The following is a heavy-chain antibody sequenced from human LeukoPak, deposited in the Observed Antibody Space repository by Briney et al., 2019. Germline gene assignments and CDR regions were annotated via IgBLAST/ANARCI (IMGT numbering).Heavy chain of an antibody. CDR3: AKSQEDDSSGYYYSNFDY. Sequence: PGGSLRLSCAASGFTFSSYDMSWVRQAPGKGLEWVSAVSGGGGSRYYADSVKGRFTISRDSSKNTLYLQMNSLRAEDTAVYYCAKSQEDDSSGYYYSNFDYWGQGTLVTVSS. D-gene: IGHD3-22*01. CDR1: GFTFSSYD. CDR2: VSGGGGSR. V-gene: IGHV3-23*01. J-gene: IGHJ4*02.